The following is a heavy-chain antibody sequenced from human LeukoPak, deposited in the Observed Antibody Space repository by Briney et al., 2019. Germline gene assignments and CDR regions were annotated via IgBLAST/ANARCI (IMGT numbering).Heavy chain of an antibody. J-gene: IGHJ6*02. CDR2: IYYSGST. Sequence: SETPSLTCTVSGGSVSSGSYYWSWIRQPPGKGLEWIGYIYYSGSTNYNPSLKSRVTISVDTSKYQFSLKLSSVTAADTAVYYCASRTSPLYYYYYGMDVWGQGTTVTVSS. V-gene: IGHV4-61*01. CDR3: ASRTSPLYYYYYGMDV. CDR1: GGSVSSGSYY. D-gene: IGHD2-8*01.